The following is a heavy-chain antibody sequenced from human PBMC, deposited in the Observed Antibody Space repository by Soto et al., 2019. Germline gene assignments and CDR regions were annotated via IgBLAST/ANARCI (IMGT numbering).Heavy chain of an antibody. CDR2: ISGNGVST. CDR1: AFTFSTYA. J-gene: IGHJ4*02. V-gene: IGHV3-23*01. D-gene: IGHD6-13*01. Sequence: EVQLLESGGGLVQPGGSLRLSCAASAFTFSTYAMTWVRQAPGKGLEWVSSISGNGVSTYYADSVKGRFTISRDNFKNMLHLQRNSLRAEDTAIYDCAKGGIAELGAVDFWGQGTLLTVSS. CDR3: AKGGIAELGAVDF.